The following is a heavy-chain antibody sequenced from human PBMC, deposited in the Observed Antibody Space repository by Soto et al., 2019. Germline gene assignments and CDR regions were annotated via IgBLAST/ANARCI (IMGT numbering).Heavy chain of an antibody. Sequence: EVQLVESGGGLVQPGGSLRLSCAASGFTFSTSWMHWVRQAPGKGLVWVSRSNSDGSITNYADSVKGRFTISRDNAKNTLYLQTTGLRAEDTAVYYCARGGDYRLDYWGQGTLVTVSS. CDR1: GFTFSTSW. CDR3: ARGGDYRLDY. J-gene: IGHJ4*02. CDR2: SNSDGSIT. D-gene: IGHD4-17*01. V-gene: IGHV3-74*01.